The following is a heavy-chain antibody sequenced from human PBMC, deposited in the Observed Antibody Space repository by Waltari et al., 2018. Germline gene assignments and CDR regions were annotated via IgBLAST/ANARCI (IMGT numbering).Heavy chain of an antibody. Sequence: QLQLVESGGGVVQPGKSLRLSCAASGFTMSSYFMHWVRQVPGRVLECVAVVWSDGNEKNYGDSVNGRFTISRDNSKNIVYLQMNSLRAEDTAVYFCAKEQEAFDIWGQGTVVTVS. V-gene: IGHV3-33*06. CDR1: GFTMSSYF. J-gene: IGHJ3*02. CDR3: AKEQEAFDI. CDR2: VWSDGNEK.